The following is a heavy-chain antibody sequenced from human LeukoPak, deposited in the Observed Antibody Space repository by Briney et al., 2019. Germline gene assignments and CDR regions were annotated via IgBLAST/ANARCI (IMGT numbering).Heavy chain of an antibody. J-gene: IGHJ4*02. D-gene: IGHD2-8*01. CDR3: AIMGGSTTRAVDY. CDR2: IIPILGIA. V-gene: IGHV1-69*02. CDR1: GGTFSSYT. Sequence: EASVKVSCKASGGTFSSYTISWVRQAPGQGLEWMGRIIPILGIANYAQKFQGRVTITADKSTSTAYMELSSLRSEDTAVYYCAIMGGSTTRAVDYWAQGTLVTVSS.